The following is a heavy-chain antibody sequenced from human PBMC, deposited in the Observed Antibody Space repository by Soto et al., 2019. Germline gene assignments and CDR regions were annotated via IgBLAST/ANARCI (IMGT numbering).Heavy chain of an antibody. CDR2: VYYSGST. CDR3: ARRAYSSGWDNWFDP. CDR1: GGSTNSRSDY. D-gene: IGHD6-19*01. J-gene: IGHJ5*02. Sequence: KSSETLSLTCTVSGGSTNSRSDYWGWIRQPPGKGLGWIGSVYYSGSTHDNPSLQSRVTISVDTSKNQFSLKLSSVTAADTAVYYCARRAYSSGWDNWFDPWGQGTLVTVSS. V-gene: IGHV4-39*07.